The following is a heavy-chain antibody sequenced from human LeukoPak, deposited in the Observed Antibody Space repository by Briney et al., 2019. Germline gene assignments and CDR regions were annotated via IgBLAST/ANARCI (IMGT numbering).Heavy chain of an antibody. CDR2: IKEDGTEK. D-gene: IGHD3-22*01. Sequence: LTGGSLRLSCAVSGFTFSSYWMSWVRQAPGKGLEWVANIKEDGTEKYYQDSVKGRFTISRDNAKSSLYLQMNSLRAEDTAVYYCAREVVLSTSAWFEYWGQGTLVTVSS. J-gene: IGHJ4*02. CDR3: AREVVLSTSAWFEY. CDR1: GFTFSSYW. V-gene: IGHV3-7*01.